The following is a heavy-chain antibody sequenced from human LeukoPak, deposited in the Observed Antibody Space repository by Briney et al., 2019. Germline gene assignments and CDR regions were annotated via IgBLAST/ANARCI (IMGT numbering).Heavy chain of an antibody. CDR2: INHSGST. V-gene: IGHV4-34*01. Sequence: PSETLSLTCAVYGGSFSGYYWSWIRQPPGKGLEWIGEINHSGSTNYNPSLKSRVTISVDTSKNQLSLKLSSVTAADTAVYYCARGRMGSVWPRGGGYFDYWGRGTLVTVSS. D-gene: IGHD3-10*01. J-gene: IGHJ4*02. CDR1: GGSFSGYY. CDR3: ARGRMGSVWPRGGGYFDY.